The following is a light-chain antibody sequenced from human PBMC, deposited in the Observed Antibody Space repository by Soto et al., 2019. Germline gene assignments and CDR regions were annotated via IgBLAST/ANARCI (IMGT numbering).Light chain of an antibody. CDR1: SSNIGSNY. J-gene: IGLJ2*01. V-gene: IGLV1-47*01. CDR3: ASWDDSLSGHVE. CDR2: RNN. Sequence: QAVVTQPPSASGTPGQRVTISCSGTSSNIGSNYVYWYQQFPGTAPKLLIYRNNQRPSGVPDRFSGSKSGTSASLAISGLRSEDEADYYCASWDDSLSGHVEIGGGTKLTVL.